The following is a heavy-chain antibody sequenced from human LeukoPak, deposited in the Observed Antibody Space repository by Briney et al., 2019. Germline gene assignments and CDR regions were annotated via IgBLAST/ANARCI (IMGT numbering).Heavy chain of an antibody. CDR1: GFTFSSYA. Sequence: PGGSLRLSCAASGFTFSSYAMHWVRQAPGKGLEWVAVISYDGSNKYYADSVKGRFTISRDNSKNTLYLQMNSLRAEDTAVYYCAKDQPPKGRRSDREFRHWGQGTLVTVSS. J-gene: IGHJ1*01. CDR2: ISYDGSNK. D-gene: IGHD2-15*01. CDR3: AKDQPPKGRRSDREFRH. V-gene: IGHV3-30*04.